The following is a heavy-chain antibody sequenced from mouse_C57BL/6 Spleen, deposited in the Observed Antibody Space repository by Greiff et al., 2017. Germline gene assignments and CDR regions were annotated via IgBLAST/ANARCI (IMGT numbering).Heavy chain of an antibody. CDR3: AREDLNYFDY. J-gene: IGHJ2*01. CDR1: GYTFTDYY. CDR2: INPSNGGT. V-gene: IGHV1-26*01. Sequence: EVQLQQSGPELVKPGASVKISCKASGYTFTDYYMNWVKQSHGKSLEWIGNINPSNGGTNYNEKFKSKATLTVDKSSSTAYMQLSSLTSEDSAVYYCAREDLNYFDYWGQGTTLTVSS.